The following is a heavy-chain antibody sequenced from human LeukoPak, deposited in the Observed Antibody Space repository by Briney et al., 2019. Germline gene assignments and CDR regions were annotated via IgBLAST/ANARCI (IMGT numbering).Heavy chain of an antibody. CDR3: ATIGNIVLVPAAMTFDY. CDR2: IKSKTDGGTI. CDR1: GFAFSNAW. J-gene: IGHJ4*02. Sequence: GGSLRLSCAASGFAFSNAWMSWVRQVPGQGLEWVGRIKSKTDGGTIDYAAPVKGRFIISRNDSKNTLFLQMNSLKTEPTAVYYCATIGNIVLVPAAMTFDYWGQGTLVTVSS. V-gene: IGHV3-15*01. D-gene: IGHD2-2*01.